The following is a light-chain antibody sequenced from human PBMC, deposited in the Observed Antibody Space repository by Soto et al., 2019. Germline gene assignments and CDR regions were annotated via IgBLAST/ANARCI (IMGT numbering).Light chain of an antibody. V-gene: IGKV1-39*01. CDR2: AAS. CDR3: QQSYSTPYT. J-gene: IGKJ2*01. Sequence: DIQMTQSPSSLSASVGDRVTITCRASQRISSYVNWYQQKPGKAPKLLIFAASSLQSGVPSRFSGSGSVTDFTLTISSLQPEDFATYYCQQSYSTPYTFGQGTKLEIK. CDR1: QRISSY.